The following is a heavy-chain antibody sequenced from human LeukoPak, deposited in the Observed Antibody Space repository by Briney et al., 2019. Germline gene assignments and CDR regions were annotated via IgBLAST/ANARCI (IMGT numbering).Heavy chain of an antibody. J-gene: IGHJ4*02. CDR1: GFTFSNFV. CDR2: ISGSGVST. D-gene: IGHD2-21*02. Sequence: GGSLSLSCAASGFTFSNFVMIWVSQAPGKGLQWVTAISGSGVSTNYADSVKGRFTISRDNSKNTLSLQMNSLRAEDKALYYCAKGLQCGGDCYPFDYWGQGILVTVSS. V-gene: IGHV3-23*01. CDR3: AKGLQCGGDCYPFDY.